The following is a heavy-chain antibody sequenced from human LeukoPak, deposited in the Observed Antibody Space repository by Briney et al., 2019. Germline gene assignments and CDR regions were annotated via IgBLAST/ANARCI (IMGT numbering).Heavy chain of an antibody. V-gene: IGHV1-2*02. CDR3: ARDLLYYDFWSGYYPPGGVYGMDV. CDR2: IDPNSGGT. Sequence: ASAKVSCKASGYTFTGYYMHWVRQAPGQGLEWMGWIDPNSGGTNYAQKFQGRVTMTRDTSISTAYMELSRLRSDDTAVYYCARDLLYYDFWSGYYPPGGVYGMDVWGQGTTVTVSS. CDR1: GYTFTGYY. J-gene: IGHJ6*02. D-gene: IGHD3-3*01.